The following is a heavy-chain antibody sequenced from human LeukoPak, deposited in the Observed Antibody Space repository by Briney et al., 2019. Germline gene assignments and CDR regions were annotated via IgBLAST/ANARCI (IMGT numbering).Heavy chain of an antibody. CDR1: GFTFSSYS. CDR3: ARESSRGDAYDY. V-gene: IGHV3-48*04. D-gene: IGHD3-10*01. Sequence: PGGSLRLSCAASGFTFSSYSMNWVRQAPGKGLEWVSYISSSGSTIYYADSVKGRFTISRDSAKNSLYLQMNSLRAEDTAVYYCARESSRGDAYDYWGQGTLVTVSS. J-gene: IGHJ4*02. CDR2: ISSSGSTI.